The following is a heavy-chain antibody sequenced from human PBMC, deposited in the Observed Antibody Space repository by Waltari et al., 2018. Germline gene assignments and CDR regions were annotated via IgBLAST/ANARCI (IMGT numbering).Heavy chain of an antibody. CDR2: IKSRIEGGTT. Sequence: EVQLVESVGGLVKPGGSLRLSCVVSGFTFTNAWMNWVRQAPGNGLEWVGRIKSRIEGGTTDYDAPVKGRCTISRDDSKSTLYLQMNSLKTEDTAVYYCSTGEGCSSTSCYDQFDYWGQGTLVTVSS. CDR1: GFTFTNAW. CDR3: STGEGCSSTSCYDQFDY. J-gene: IGHJ4*02. D-gene: IGHD2-2*01. V-gene: IGHV3-15*07.